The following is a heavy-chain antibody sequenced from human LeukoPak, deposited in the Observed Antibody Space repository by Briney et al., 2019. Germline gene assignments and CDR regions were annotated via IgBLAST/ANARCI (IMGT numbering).Heavy chain of an antibody. CDR3: AKDSEVWFGAYYFDY. J-gene: IGHJ4*02. CDR2: ISYDGSNR. V-gene: IGHV3-30*18. D-gene: IGHD3-10*01. CDR1: GFTFSSYG. Sequence: GRSLRFSCAASGFTFSSYGMHWVRQAPGKGLEWVAVISYDGSNRYYADSVKGRFTISRDNSKNTLYLQMNSLRAEDTAVYYCAKDSEVWFGAYYFDYWGQGTLVTVSS.